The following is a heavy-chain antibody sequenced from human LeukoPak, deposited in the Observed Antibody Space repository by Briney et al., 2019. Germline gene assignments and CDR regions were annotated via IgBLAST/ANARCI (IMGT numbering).Heavy chain of an antibody. Sequence: GASVTVSCKASGYTFTSYSMHWVRQARGQWLEWMGLINPSGGSTSYAQKFQGRVTMTRDTSTSTVYMELSSLRSEDTAVYYCARGTVAAAGHFDYWGQGTLVTVSS. CDR1: GYTFTSYS. V-gene: IGHV1-46*01. CDR2: INPSGGST. J-gene: IGHJ4*02. CDR3: ARGTVAAAGHFDY. D-gene: IGHD6-13*01.